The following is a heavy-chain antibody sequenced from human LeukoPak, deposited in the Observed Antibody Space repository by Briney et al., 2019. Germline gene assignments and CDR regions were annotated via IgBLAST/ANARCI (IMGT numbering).Heavy chain of an antibody. D-gene: IGHD2-15*01. CDR1: GFTFTSYS. CDR3: ARVKRDCSGGTCYSYDY. V-gene: IGHV3-48*01. Sequence: GGSLRLSCAASGFTFTSYSMNWVRQAPGKGLEWTSYISSSNSAIYYADSVRGRFSISRDNSRNTLYLQMNSLRAEDTAVYYCARVKRDCSGGTCYSYDYWGQGTLVTVSS. CDR2: ISSSNSAI. J-gene: IGHJ4*02.